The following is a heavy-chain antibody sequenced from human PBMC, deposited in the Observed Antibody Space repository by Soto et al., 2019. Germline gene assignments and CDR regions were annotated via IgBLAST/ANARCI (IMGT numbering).Heavy chain of an antibody. CDR3: AGLRYRDAFDI. Sequence: QVQLVQSGAEVKKPGSSVKVSCKASGGTFSSYAISLVRQAPGEGLEWMGGIIPIFGTANYAQTLQGRVTITEDESTSTAYLELSSLRCEQTAVYFCAGLRYRDAFDIWGQGTMVTVSS. CDR2: IIPIFGTA. J-gene: IGHJ3*02. V-gene: IGHV1-69*01. D-gene: IGHD4-17*01. CDR1: GGTFSSYA.